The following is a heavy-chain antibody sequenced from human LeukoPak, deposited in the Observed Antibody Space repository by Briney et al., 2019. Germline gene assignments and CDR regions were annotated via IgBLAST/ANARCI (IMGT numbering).Heavy chain of an antibody. CDR2: INSDGRST. Sequence: GGSLRLSCAASGFTFSSYWMHWVRQAPGKGLGCVSRINSDGRSTSYADSVKGRFTISRDKAKNTLSLQMNSLSVEDTAVYYCDRVVGYGFCSSTRCPLDDFDIWGQGTMVTVSS. V-gene: IGHV3-74*01. CDR3: DRVVGYGFCSSTRCPLDDFDI. J-gene: IGHJ3*02. D-gene: IGHD2-2*03. CDR1: GFTFSSYW.